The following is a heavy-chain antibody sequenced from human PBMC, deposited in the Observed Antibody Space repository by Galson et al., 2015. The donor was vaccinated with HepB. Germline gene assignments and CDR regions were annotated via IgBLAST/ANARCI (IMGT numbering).Heavy chain of an antibody. Sequence: SLRLSCAGSGFTFGDYAVSWLRQAPGKGLEWVGFIRSKVYGGTTQYAASVKGRFTISRDDSINIAYLQMNSLKTEDTAVYYCARRGDYYVESVAYWGQGPLVTVSS. V-gene: IGHV3-49*03. J-gene: IGHJ4*02. CDR2: IRSKVYGGTT. D-gene: IGHD1-26*01. CDR3: ARRGDYYVESVAY. CDR1: GFTFGDYA.